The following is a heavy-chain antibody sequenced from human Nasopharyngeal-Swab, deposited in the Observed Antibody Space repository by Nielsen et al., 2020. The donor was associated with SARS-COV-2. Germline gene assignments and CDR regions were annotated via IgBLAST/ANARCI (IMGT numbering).Heavy chain of an antibody. D-gene: IGHD3-3*01. J-gene: IGHJ6*02. CDR1: GFTFNTYA. Sequence: LSLTCAASGFTFNTYAISWVRQAPGKGLEWVSVISGSDYSTKYADSVKGRFTISRDNAKNSLYLQMNSLRAEDTAVYYCARDRNGFIYYYYGMDVWGQGTTVTVSS. V-gene: IGHV3-23*01. CDR3: ARDRNGFIYYYYGMDV. CDR2: ISGSDYST.